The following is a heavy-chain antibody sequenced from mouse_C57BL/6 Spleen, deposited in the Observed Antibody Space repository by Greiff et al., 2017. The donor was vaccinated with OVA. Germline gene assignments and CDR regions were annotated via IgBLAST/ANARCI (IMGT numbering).Heavy chain of an antibody. D-gene: IGHD2-4*01. CDR2: ISDGGSYT. V-gene: IGHV5-4*03. J-gene: IGHJ3*01. CDR3: ARGIYYDYEEAWFAY. CDR1: GFTFSSYA. Sequence: DVKLVESGGGLVKPGGSLKLSCAASGFTFSSYAMSWVRQTPEKRLEWVATISDGGSYTYYPDNVKGRFTISRDNAKNNLYLQMSHLKSEDTAMYYCARGIYYDYEEAWFAYWGQGTLVTVSA.